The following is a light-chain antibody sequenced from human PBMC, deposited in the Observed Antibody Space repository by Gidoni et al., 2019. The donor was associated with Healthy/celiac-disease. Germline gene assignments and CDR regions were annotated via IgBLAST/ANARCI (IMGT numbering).Light chain of an antibody. J-gene: IGKJ1*01. Sequence: DIQMNQSPSSLSASVGDRVTITCRASQNSSSNLNWYQQKPGKAPKLLIYAAASLQSGVPSRFSGSGSGTDFTLTISSLQAEDFATYYCQQSYSTPWTFXXXTKVEIK. CDR2: AAA. CDR1: QNSSSN. CDR3: QQSYSTPWT. V-gene: IGKV1-39*01.